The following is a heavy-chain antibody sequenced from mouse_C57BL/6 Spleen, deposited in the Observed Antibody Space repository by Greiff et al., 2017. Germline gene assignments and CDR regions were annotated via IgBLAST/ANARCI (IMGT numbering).Heavy chain of an antibody. Sequence: VQLQQPGAELVMPGASVKLSCKASGYTFTSYWLHWVKQRPGPGLEWIGEIDPSDSYTNYNQKFKGKSTLTVDKSSSTAYMLLSSLTSEDSAVYYCARNYGLYAMDYWGQGTSVTVSS. D-gene: IGHD1-2*01. CDR1: GYTFTSYW. CDR2: IDPSDSYT. CDR3: ARNYGLYAMDY. V-gene: IGHV1-69*01. J-gene: IGHJ4*01.